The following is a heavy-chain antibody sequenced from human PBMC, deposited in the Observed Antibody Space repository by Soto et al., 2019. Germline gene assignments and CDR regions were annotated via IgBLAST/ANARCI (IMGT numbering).Heavy chain of an antibody. Sequence: SVKVSCKASGGTFSSYAISCVRQAPGQGLEWMGGIIPIFGTANYAQKFQGRVTITADESTNTAYMELSSLRSEDTAVYYCARSERFLFDPWGQGTLVTVSS. CDR2: IIPIFGTA. J-gene: IGHJ5*02. CDR3: ARSERFLFDP. V-gene: IGHV1-69*13. CDR1: GGTFSSYA. D-gene: IGHD3-3*01.